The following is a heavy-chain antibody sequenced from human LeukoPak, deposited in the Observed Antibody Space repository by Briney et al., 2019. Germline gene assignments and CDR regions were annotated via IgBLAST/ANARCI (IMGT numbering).Heavy chain of an antibody. CDR3: AKDFRRGGPFDY. J-gene: IGHJ4*02. Sequence: GGSLRLSCVASGFTFSDYYMSWIRQAPGKGLEWVSYISSSGSNTYYADSVKGRFTISRDNAKNSLYLQMSSLRAEDTAVYYCAKDFRRGGPFDYWGQGTLVTVSS. CDR2: ISSSGSNT. D-gene: IGHD3-16*01. V-gene: IGHV3-11*01. CDR1: GFTFSDYY.